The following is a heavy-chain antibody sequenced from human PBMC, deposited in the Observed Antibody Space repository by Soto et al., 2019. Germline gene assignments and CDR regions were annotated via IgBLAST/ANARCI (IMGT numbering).Heavy chain of an antibody. V-gene: IGHV3-30-3*01. J-gene: IGHJ5*02. CDR1: GYTLSSYA. CDR3: ASLGNTYYYGSGSFRNWFDP. CDR2: ISYDGSNK. D-gene: IGHD3-10*01. Sequence: QVQLVESGGGVVQPGRSLRLSCAASGYTLSSYAMHWVRQAPGKGLEWVAVISYDGSNKYYADSVKGRFTISRDNSKNRLYLQMNSLRAEDTAVYYCASLGNTYYYGSGSFRNWFDPWGQGTLVTVSS.